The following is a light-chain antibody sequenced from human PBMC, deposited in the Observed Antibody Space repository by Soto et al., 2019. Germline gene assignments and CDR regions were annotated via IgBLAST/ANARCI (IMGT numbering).Light chain of an antibody. J-gene: IGKJ2*01. CDR2: GAS. V-gene: IGKV3-15*01. CDR3: QLYNNGPPPT. CDR1: QSVNTN. Sequence: EIVMTQSPATLSVSPGESATLSCRASQSVNTNLAWYQQKPGRAPRLLIHGASTRATGIPARFSGSGSGTEFTLIISSRQSEDFAVYYCQLYNNGPPPTFGQGTKLEIK.